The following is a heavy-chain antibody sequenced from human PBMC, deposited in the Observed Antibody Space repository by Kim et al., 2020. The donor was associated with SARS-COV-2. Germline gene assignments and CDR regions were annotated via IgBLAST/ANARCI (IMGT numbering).Heavy chain of an antibody. CDR2: INGDGSDT. V-gene: IGHV3-23*01. CDR1: GFIFSDYA. D-gene: IGHD6-19*01. Sequence: GGSLRLSCAASGFIFSDYAMNWVRQAPGKGLEWVAGINGDGSDTFYRDSVKGRFSISRDNFRNVVYLQMNSLRSDDAALYFCAKDTFDDKGWCFDGWGQGTLVTVSS. J-gene: IGHJ4*02. CDR3: AKDTFDDKGWCFDG.